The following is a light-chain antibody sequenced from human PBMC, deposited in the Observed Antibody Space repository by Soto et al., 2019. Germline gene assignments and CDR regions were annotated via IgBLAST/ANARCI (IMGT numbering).Light chain of an antibody. V-gene: IGKV2-28*01. Sequence: DIVMTQSPLSLPVTPGEPPSDSRSAIQTLLHSKRYNYVDWYLKKPGASPQLLIYLGSKPASRVPDRCSGSGAGTDFTLKISIVEAEDVVVYYCMHTRQSRTFGQGTKVDIK. CDR3: MHTRQSRT. CDR1: QTLLHSKRYNY. CDR2: LGS. J-gene: IGKJ1*01.